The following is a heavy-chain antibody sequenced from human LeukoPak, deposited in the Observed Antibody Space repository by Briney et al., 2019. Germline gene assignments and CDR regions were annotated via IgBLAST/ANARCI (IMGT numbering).Heavy chain of an antibody. Sequence: SVKVSCKASGGTFSSYAISWVRQAPGQGLEWMGGIIPIFGTANYAQKFQGRVTITTDESTSTAYMELSSLRSEDTAVYYCARGKGYYYYHYMDVWGKGTTVTVSS. CDR2: IIPIFGTA. CDR3: ARGKGYYYYHYMDV. J-gene: IGHJ6*03. CDR1: GGTFSSYA. V-gene: IGHV1-69*05.